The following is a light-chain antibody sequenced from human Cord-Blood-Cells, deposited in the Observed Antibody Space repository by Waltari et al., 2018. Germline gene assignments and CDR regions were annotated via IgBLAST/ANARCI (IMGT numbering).Light chain of an antibody. CDR2: GAS. Sequence: IVLTQSPGTLSLSPGARATLSCRASQRVSSSYLAWYQQKPGQAPRLLIYGASSRATGIPDRFSGSGSGTDFTLTISRLEPEDFAVYYCQQYGSSPLTFGGGTKVEIK. V-gene: IGKV3-20*01. CDR3: QQYGSSPLT. J-gene: IGKJ4*01. CDR1: QRVSSSY.